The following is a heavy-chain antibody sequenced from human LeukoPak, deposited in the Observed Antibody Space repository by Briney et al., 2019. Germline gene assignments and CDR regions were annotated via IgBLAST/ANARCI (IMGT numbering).Heavy chain of an antibody. CDR1: GFTFSSYG. J-gene: IGHJ3*02. D-gene: IGHD5-18*01. CDR2: IWYDGSNK. V-gene: IGHV3-33*01. CDR3: AREAGDTAMVWVGDAFDI. Sequence: GGSLRLSCAASGFTFSSYGMHWVRQAPGKGLEWVAVIWYDGSNKYYADSVKGRFTISRDNSKNTLYLQMNSLRAEDTAVYYCAREAGDTAMVWVGDAFDIWGQGTMVTVSS.